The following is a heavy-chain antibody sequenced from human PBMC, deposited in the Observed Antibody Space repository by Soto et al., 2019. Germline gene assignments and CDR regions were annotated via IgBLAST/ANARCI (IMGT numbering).Heavy chain of an antibody. CDR3: ARSSVAAAGTLGN. D-gene: IGHD6-13*01. CDR1: VGTLNSST. Sequence: QVQLVQSGAEVKQPGSSVKVSCKASVGTLNSSTINWVRQAPGHGPEWLGRIIPVLGVANDAQTFQGRVTITADKSTSTVYMELTSLRSEDTAVYYCARSSVAAAGTLGNWGPGTLVTVSS. J-gene: IGHJ4*02. V-gene: IGHV1-69*02. CDR2: IIPVLGVA.